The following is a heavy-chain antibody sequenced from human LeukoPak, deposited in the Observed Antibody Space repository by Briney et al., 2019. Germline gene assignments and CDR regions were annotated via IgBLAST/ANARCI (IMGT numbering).Heavy chain of an antibody. CDR3: ARKYS. V-gene: IGHV3-7*01. CDR2: INQDETEK. J-gene: IGHJ4*02. CDR1: GFTFSNYW. Sequence: GGSLRLSCAASGFTFSNYWMSWVRQAPGKGLEWVANINQDETEKYYMDSVKGRFTISRDNAKNSPHLQMDSLRVEDTAIYYCARKYSWGQGILVTVSS.